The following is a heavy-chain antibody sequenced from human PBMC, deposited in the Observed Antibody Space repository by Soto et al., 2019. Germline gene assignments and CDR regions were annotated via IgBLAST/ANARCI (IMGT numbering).Heavy chain of an antibody. J-gene: IGHJ4*02. D-gene: IGHD3-3*01. CDR2: ISGRGGST. V-gene: IGHV3-23*01. CDR3: AKAGPYYDFWSGYLDYFDY. Sequence: GGSLRLSCAASGFTFSSYAMSWVRQAPGKGLEWVSAISGRGGSTYYADSVKGRFTISRDNSKNTLYLQMNSLRAEDTAVYYCAKAGPYYDFWSGYLDYFDYWGQGTLVTVSS. CDR1: GFTFSSYA.